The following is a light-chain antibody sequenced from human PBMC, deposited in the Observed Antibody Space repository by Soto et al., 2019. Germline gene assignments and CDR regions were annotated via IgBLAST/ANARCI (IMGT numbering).Light chain of an antibody. J-gene: IGLJ1*01. CDR1: SSDVGGYNY. CDR2: DVS. Sequence: QSALTQPASVSGSPGQSITISCTGTSSDVGGYNYVSWYQQHPGKAPKLMIYDVSNRPSGVSNRFSGSKSANTASLTISVLQAEDEADYYCSSYTSSSTRVFGTGTKVTVL. V-gene: IGLV2-14*01. CDR3: SSYTSSSTRV.